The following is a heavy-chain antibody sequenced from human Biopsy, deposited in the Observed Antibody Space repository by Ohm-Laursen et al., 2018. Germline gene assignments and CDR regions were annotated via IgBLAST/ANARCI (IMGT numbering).Heavy chain of an antibody. CDR2: ISPSGTNA. Sequence: SLRLSCAASDFSFSDYHMTWIRQTPGQGLEWVSYISPSGTNANSADFVRGRFSISRDNAKKSLYLQMSSLRAEDTAIYYCARNLRLAITMNSGETTHSFHFGMDVWGQGTSVTVSS. CDR3: ARNLRLAITMNSGETTHSFHFGMDV. J-gene: IGHJ6*02. V-gene: IGHV3-11*01. D-gene: IGHD3/OR15-3a*01. CDR1: DFSFSDYH.